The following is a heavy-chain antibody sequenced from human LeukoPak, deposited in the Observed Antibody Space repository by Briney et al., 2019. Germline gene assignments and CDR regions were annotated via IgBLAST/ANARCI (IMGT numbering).Heavy chain of an antibody. J-gene: IGHJ3*02. CDR1: GGTVSGYY. Sequence: SETLSFTCAVYGGTVSGYYWSWLRQPPGKGLEWIGEINHSGSTNYNPSLKSRVTISVDTSKNQFSLKLSSVTAADTAVYYCARGHLVSNAFDIWGQGTMVTVSS. CDR3: ARGHLVSNAFDI. D-gene: IGHD5/OR15-5a*01. V-gene: IGHV4-34*01. CDR2: INHSGST.